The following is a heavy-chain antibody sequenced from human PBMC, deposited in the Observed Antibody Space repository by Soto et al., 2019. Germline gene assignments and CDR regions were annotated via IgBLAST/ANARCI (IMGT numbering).Heavy chain of an antibody. CDR1: GGSISSGGYY. CDR2: IYYSGST. J-gene: IGHJ4*02. V-gene: IGHV4-31*03. D-gene: IGHD3-22*01. Sequence: SETLSLTCTVSGGSISSGGYYWIWIRQHPGKGLEWIGYIYYSGSTYYNPSLKSRVTISVDTSKNQFSLKLSSVTAADTAVYYCARADSNYDSSGFLFDYWGQGTLVTVSS. CDR3: ARADSNYDSSGFLFDY.